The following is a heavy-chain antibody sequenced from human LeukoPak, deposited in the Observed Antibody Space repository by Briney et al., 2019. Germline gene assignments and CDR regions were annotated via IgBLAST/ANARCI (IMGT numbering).Heavy chain of an antibody. J-gene: IGHJ4*02. CDR3: AKDIGGLWSTFDY. D-gene: IGHD5-18*01. Sequence: GGSLRLPCAASGFTFDDYTMHWVRQAPGKGLEWVSLISWDGGSTYYADSVKGRFTISRDNSKNSLYLQMNSLRTEDTALYYCAKDIGGLWSTFDYWGQGTLVTASS. CDR2: ISWDGGST. CDR1: GFTFDDYT. V-gene: IGHV3-43*01.